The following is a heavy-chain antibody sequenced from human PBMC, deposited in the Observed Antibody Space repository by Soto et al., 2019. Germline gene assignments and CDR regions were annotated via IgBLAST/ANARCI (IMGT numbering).Heavy chain of an antibody. D-gene: IGHD1-7*01. J-gene: IGHJ4*02. CDR2: IYYSGST. CDR1: GGSISSYY. Sequence: QVQLQESGPGLVKPSETLSLTCTVSGGSISSYYWSWIRQPPGKGLEWIGYIYYSGSTNYNPSLKSRVTISVDTSKNQFSLKLSSVTAADTAVYYCAGSRHALELRNYWGQGTLVTVSS. CDR3: AGSRHALELRNY. V-gene: IGHV4-59*01.